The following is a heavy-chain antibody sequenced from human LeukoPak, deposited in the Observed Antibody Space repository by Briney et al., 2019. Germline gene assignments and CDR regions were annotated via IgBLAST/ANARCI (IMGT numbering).Heavy chain of an antibody. D-gene: IGHD2-15*01. CDR2: INAGNGNT. CDR3: ARRGDTVSRDNWYFDL. V-gene: IGHV1-3*01. J-gene: IGHJ2*01. Sequence: ASVMVSCKASGYTFTSHDINWVRQATGQGLEWMGWINAGNGNTKYSQKFQGRVTITRDTSASTAYMELSSLRSEDTAVYYCARRGDTVSRDNWYFDLWGRGTLVTVSS. CDR1: GYTFTSHD.